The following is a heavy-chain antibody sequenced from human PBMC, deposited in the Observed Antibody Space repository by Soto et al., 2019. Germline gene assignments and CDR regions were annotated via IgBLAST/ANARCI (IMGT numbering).Heavy chain of an antibody. D-gene: IGHD6-19*01. CDR2: IASSGRA. CDR1: GGSHNSNAFY. J-gene: IGHJ4*02. Sequence: TLSLSGAVLGGSHNSNAFYWDWIRQNPGKRPECIGHIASSGRASCRPSLKRRVAISLDASKSHGSLQLNSVTGADTAVYYCARALSANIAVAGMGYFDSRGPGTLVTISS. V-gene: IGHV4-31*11. CDR3: ARALSANIAVAGMGYFDS.